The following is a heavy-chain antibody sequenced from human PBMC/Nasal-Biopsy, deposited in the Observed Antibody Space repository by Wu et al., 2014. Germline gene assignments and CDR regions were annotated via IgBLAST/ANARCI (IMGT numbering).Heavy chain of an antibody. V-gene: IGHV4/OR15-8*01. CDR1: GGPIAMTYHY. CDR2: IYHGGTT. D-gene: IGHD5-18*01. CDR3: VRHDGYSYGFDS. J-gene: IGHJ4*02. Sequence: TLSLTCVVSGGPIAMTYHYWGWVRQSPGKGLEWIGEIYHGGTTNYNPSLKSRVTMSVDKSKNQFSLKLTSVTVTDTSVYYCVRHDGYSYGFDSWGQGTLVTVSS.